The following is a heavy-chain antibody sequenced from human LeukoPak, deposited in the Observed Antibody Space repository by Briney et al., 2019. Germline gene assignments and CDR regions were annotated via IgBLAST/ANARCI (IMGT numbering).Heavy chain of an antibody. CDR3: ARENSGSYREFDY. CDR2: IYTSGST. J-gene: IGHJ4*02. Sequence: PSETLSLTCTVSGGSISMYYWSWIRQPAGKGLEWIGRIYTSGSTNYNASLKSRVSMSVDTSEYQFSLKLSSVTAADTAVFYCARENSGSYREFDYWGQGTLVTVSS. V-gene: IGHV4-4*07. CDR1: GGSISMYY. D-gene: IGHD1-26*01.